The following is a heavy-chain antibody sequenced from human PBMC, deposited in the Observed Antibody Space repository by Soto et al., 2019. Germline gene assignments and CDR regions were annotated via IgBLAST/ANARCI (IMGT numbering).Heavy chain of an antibody. CDR2: ISWNSGSI. CDR3: AKDIVQWLEIYYFDY. D-gene: IGHD6-19*01. Sequence: GGSLRLSCAASGFTFDDYAMHWVRQAPGKGLEWVSGISWNSGSIGYADSVKGRFTISRDNAKNSLYLQMNSLRAEDTALYYCAKDIVQWLEIYYFDYWGQGTLVTVSS. J-gene: IGHJ4*02. V-gene: IGHV3-9*01. CDR1: GFTFDDYA.